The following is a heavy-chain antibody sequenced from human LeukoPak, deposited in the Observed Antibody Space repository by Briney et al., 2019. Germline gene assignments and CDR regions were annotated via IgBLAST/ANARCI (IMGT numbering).Heavy chain of an antibody. V-gene: IGHV3-11*01. J-gene: IGHJ6*02. CDR3: AKDSFAAAGTYGMDV. CDR1: GFTFSDYY. D-gene: IGHD6-13*01. Sequence: GGSLRLSCAASGFTFSDYYMSWIRQAPGKGLEWVSYISSSGSTIYYADSVKGRFTISRDNAKNSLYPQMNSLRAEDTAVYYCAKDSFAAAGTYGMDVWGQGTTVTVSS. CDR2: ISSSGSTI.